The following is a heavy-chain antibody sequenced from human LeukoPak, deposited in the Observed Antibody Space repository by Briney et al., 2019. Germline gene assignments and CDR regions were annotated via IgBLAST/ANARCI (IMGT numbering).Heavy chain of an antibody. CDR3: AREIMAYYDFWSGYYTLDNWFDP. Sequence: GGSLRLSCAASGFTFSSYWMSWVRQAPGRGLEWVANIKQDGSEKYYVDSVKGRFTISRDNAKNSLYLQMNSLRAEDTAVYYCAREIMAYYDFWSGYYTLDNWFDPWGQGTLVTVSS. CDR2: IKQDGSEK. V-gene: IGHV3-7*01. D-gene: IGHD3-3*01. CDR1: GFTFSSYW. J-gene: IGHJ5*02.